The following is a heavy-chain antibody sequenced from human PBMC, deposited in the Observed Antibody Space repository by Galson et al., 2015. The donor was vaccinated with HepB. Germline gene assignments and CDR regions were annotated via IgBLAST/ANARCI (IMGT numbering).Heavy chain of an antibody. CDR2: ILHDGKDK. CDR3: AKDRLGSGSYYFDS. D-gene: IGHD3-10*01. V-gene: IGHV3-30*18. J-gene: IGHJ4*01. CDR1: GFTFSSFG. Sequence: SLRLSCAASGFTFSSFGMHWVRQAPGKGLEWVAVILHDGKDKYYADSAKGRFTVSRDNLNNTLYLQMNSLRSEDTAVYYCAKDRLGSGSYYFDSWGHGALVTVSS.